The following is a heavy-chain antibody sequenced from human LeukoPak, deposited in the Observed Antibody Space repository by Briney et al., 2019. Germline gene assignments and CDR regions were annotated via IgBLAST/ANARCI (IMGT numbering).Heavy chain of an antibody. CDR3: ARRSDYLYGMDV. Sequence: QPGGSLRLSCAASGFIFSDSAIHWVRQASGEGLEWVGRVRSKARTYATEYAASVKGRFTISRDDSKNTAYLQMNSLKTEDTAVYYCARRSDYLYGMDVWGQGTTVTVSS. D-gene: IGHD1-26*01. CDR1: GFIFSDSA. CDR2: VRSKARTYAT. J-gene: IGHJ6*02. V-gene: IGHV3-73*01.